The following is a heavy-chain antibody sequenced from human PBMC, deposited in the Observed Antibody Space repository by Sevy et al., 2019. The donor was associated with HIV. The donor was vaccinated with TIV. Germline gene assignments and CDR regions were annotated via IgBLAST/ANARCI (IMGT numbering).Heavy chain of an antibody. J-gene: IGHJ4*02. CDR1: GFTFSSYA. CDR3: AKDPDVVVPFLGRA. V-gene: IGHV3-23*01. CDR2: ISGSGGST. D-gene: IGHD2-15*01. Sequence: GGSLRLSCAASGFTFSSYAMSCVRQAPGKGLEWVSAISGSGGSTYYADSVKGRFTISRDNSKNTLYLQMNSLRAEDTAVYYCAKDPDVVVPFLGRAWGQGTLVTVSS.